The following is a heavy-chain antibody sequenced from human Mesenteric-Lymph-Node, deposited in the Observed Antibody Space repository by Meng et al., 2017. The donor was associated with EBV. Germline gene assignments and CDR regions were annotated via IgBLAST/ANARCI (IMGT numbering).Heavy chain of an antibody. J-gene: IGHJ4*02. CDR1: DDTFSSYS. Sequence: QVQLQQWGAGLFKPSATLSLTCAVYDDTFSSYSWTWIRQPPGKGLEWIGEINYGGSTNYSPSLKSRVTISLDTSNNQFSLKLTSVTAADTAVYYCARGPLAFGGVFVQFWGQGTLVTVSS. D-gene: IGHD3-16*02. CDR2: INYGGST. V-gene: IGHV4-34*02. CDR3: ARGPLAFGGVFVQF.